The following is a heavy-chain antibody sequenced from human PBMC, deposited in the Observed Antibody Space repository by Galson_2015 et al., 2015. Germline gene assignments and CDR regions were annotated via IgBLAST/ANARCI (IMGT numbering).Heavy chain of an antibody. CDR3: ARGGYSSGWYRNNPGIP. V-gene: IGHV1-69*13. Sequence: SVKVSCKASGGTFSSYAISWVRQAPGQGLEWMGGIIPIFGTANYAQKSQGRVTITADESTSTAYMELSSLRSEDTAVYYCARGGYSSGWYRNNPGIPWGQGTLVTVSS. CDR1: GGTFSSYA. CDR2: IIPIFGTA. J-gene: IGHJ5*02. D-gene: IGHD6-19*01.